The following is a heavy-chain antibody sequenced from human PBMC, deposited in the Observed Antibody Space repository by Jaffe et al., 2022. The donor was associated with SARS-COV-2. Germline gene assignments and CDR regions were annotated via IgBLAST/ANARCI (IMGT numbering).Heavy chain of an antibody. CDR1: GFTFSGSA. CDR2: IRSKANSYAT. V-gene: IGHV3-73*01. CDR3: TRPGIAARYYYGMDV. D-gene: IGHD6-13*01. J-gene: IGHJ6*02. Sequence: EVQLVESGGGLVQPGGSLKLSCAASGFTFSGSAMHWVRQASGKGLEWVGRIRSKANSYATAYAASVKGRFTISRDDSKNTAYLQMNSLKTEDTAVYYCTRPGIAARYYYGMDVWGQGTTVTVSS.